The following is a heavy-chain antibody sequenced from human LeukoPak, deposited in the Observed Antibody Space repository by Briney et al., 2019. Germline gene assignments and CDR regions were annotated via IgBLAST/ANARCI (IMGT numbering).Heavy chain of an antibody. Sequence: GSVKVSCKASGYTFTGYYMHWGGQAPGQGGEGRGGSNPNSAGTNCAQKFQDRVTMTSDTSISTAYMELSRLRSDDTAVYYCARARRVTGYSSSWYNDYWGQGTLVTVSS. V-gene: IGHV1-2*02. J-gene: IGHJ4*02. CDR2: SNPNSAGT. D-gene: IGHD6-13*01. CDR3: ARARRVTGYSSSWYNDY. CDR1: GYTFTGYY.